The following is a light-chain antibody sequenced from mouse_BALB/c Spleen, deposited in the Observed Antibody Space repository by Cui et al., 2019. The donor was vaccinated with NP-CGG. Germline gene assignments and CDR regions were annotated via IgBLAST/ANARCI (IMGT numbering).Light chain of an antibody. J-gene: IGLJ1*01. Sequence: QAVLTQESAPTTSPGETVTLTCRSSTGAVTTSNYANWVQEKPDHLFTGLIGRTNNRAPGVPARFSGSLIGGKAALTITGAQTEDEAIYFCALWYSNHWVFGGGTKLTVL. V-gene: IGLV1*01. CDR3: ALWYSNHWV. CDR1: TGAVTTSNY. CDR2: RTN.